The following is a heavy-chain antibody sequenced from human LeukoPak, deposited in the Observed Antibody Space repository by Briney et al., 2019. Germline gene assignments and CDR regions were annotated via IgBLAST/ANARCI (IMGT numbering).Heavy chain of an antibody. CDR1: GGSVSSGTYY. J-gene: IGHJ6*03. CDR3: ARDEDNSDHYYYYMDV. D-gene: IGHD3-22*01. Sequence: SETLSLTCTVSGGSVSSGTYYWNWIRQPPGKGLEWIGYIYHTGGTNYNPSLKSRATISVDTSKNQFSLKLSYVTAADTAVYYCARDEDNSDHYYYYMDVWGKGTTVTVSS. V-gene: IGHV4-61*01. CDR2: IYHTGGT.